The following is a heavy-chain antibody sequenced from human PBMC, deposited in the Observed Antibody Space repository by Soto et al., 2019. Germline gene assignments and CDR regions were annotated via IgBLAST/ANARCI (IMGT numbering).Heavy chain of an antibody. CDR2: IDWADDK. CDR3: SRAVGGFTYGYPYY. Sequence: GSGPTLVNPTQTLTLTCTFSGFSLSTTGMCVSWIRQPPGKALEWLALIDWADDKYYSTSLKTRLTISKDTSKNQVVLTMTNVEPVDTATYFCSRAVGGFTYGYPYYWGQGTLVTVSS. V-gene: IGHV2-70*01. D-gene: IGHD5-18*01. J-gene: IGHJ4*02. CDR1: GFSLSTTGMC.